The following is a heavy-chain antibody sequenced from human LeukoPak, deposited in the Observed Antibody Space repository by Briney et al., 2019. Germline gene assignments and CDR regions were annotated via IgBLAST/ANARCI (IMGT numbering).Heavy chain of an antibody. CDR1: GASISSGGYH. D-gene: IGHD2/OR15-2a*01. CDR2: DGST. Sequence: SETLSLTCTVSGASISSGGYHWSWIRQHPGKGLEWIGNDGSTSYNPSLKSRLTIPVDTSKNQFSLKLSSVTAADTAIYYCAIYFVDGGGRGTWGQGTLVTVSS. V-gene: IGHV4-31*03. J-gene: IGHJ4*02. CDR3: AIYFVDGGGRGT.